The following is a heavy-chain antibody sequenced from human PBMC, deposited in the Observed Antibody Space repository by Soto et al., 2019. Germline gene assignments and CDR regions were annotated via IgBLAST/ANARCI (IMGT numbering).Heavy chain of an antibody. D-gene: IGHD6-6*01. CDR1: GYTLTELS. J-gene: IGHJ6*02. CDR3: ATRGGAARPDFNYYYGMDV. Sequence: GASVKVSCKVSGYTLTELSMHWVRQAPGKGLEWMGGFDPEDGETIYAQKFQGRVTMTEDTSTDTAYMELSSLRSEDTAVYYCATRGGAARPDFNYYYGMDVWGQGTTVTV. V-gene: IGHV1-24*01. CDR2: FDPEDGET.